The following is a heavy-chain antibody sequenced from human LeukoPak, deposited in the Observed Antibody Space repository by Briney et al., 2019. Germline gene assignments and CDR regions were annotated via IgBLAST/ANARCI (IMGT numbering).Heavy chain of an antibody. Sequence: GGSLRLSCAASGFTFSDYYMSWIRQAPGKGLEWVSYISSSGSTIYYADSVKGRFTISRVNAKNSLYLQMNSLRAEDTAVYYCARDSYYDSSGYYYGYWGQGTLVTVSS. D-gene: IGHD3-22*01. V-gene: IGHV3-11*04. CDR3: ARDSYYDSSGYYYGY. CDR1: GFTFSDYY. CDR2: ISSSGSTI. J-gene: IGHJ4*02.